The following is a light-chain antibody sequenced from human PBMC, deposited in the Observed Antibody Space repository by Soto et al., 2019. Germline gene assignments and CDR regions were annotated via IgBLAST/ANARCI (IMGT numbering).Light chain of an antibody. CDR2: ANN. V-gene: IGLV1-40*01. Sequence: QSVLTQPPSVSGAPGQRVTISCTGSSSNIGAGYDVHWYQQLPGTAPKLLIYANNKRPSGVPDRFSGSKSGTSASLAITGLQVEDEADYYCQSFDRSLSASGVFGTGTKLTVL. CDR1: SSNIGAGYD. CDR3: QSFDRSLSASGV. J-gene: IGLJ1*01.